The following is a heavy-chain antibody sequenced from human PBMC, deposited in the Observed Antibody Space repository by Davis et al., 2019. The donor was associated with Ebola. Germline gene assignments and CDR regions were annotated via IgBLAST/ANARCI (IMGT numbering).Heavy chain of an antibody. D-gene: IGHD6-19*01. CDR2: IYYSGST. Sequence: MPSETLSPTCPLSAGSIRSYYWSWLRQPPGQGLEWIGYIYYSGSTNYNPSLKSRVTISVDTSKNQFSLKLSSVTAADTAVYYCARKGVGSSGWYDAFDIWGQGTMVTVSS. CDR1: AGSIRSYY. J-gene: IGHJ3*02. V-gene: IGHV4-59*08. CDR3: ARKGVGSSGWYDAFDI.